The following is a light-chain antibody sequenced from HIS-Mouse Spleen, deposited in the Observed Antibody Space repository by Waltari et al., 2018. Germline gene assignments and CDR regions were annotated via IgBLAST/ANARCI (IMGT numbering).Light chain of an antibody. Sequence: QSALTQPASVSGSPGQSITISCTGTSSDLGGYNYVFWYQQHPGKAPKLMIYDVSNRPSGVSNRFSGSKSGNTASLTISGLQAEDEADYYCSSYTSSSTLVFGGGTKLTVL. CDR3: SSYTSSSTLV. J-gene: IGLJ2*01. CDR1: SSDLGGYNY. V-gene: IGLV2-14*03. CDR2: DVS.